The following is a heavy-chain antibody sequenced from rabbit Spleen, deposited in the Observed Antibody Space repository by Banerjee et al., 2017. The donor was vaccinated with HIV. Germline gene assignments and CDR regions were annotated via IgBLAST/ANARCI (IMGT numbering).Heavy chain of an antibody. CDR3: VRGASSSGYYSL. CDR1: GFDFSTYS. V-gene: IGHV1S7*01. D-gene: IGHD1-1*01. Sequence: QLVESGGGLVQPGGSLKLSCKASGFDFSTYSMSWVRQAPGKGLEWIGYIVPIFGVSYYATWVSGRFTISSHNAQNTLYLQLNSLTAADTATYFCVRGASSSGYYSLWGPGTLVTVS. J-gene: IGHJ4*01. CDR2: IVPIFGVS.